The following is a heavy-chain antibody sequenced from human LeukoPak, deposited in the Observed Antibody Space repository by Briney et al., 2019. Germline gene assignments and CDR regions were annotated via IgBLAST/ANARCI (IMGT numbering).Heavy chain of an antibody. CDR2: IKTDGSST. Sequence: GGSLRLSCAASGFTFRSYWMHWVRQAPGKGLVWVSRIKTDGSSTTYADFVKGRFTISRDNAKNTLNLQMNSLRAEDTAVYYCARDLGQYYDTSDNWFDPWGQGTLVTVSS. V-gene: IGHV3-74*01. CDR3: ARDLGQYYDTSDNWFDP. D-gene: IGHD3-22*01. J-gene: IGHJ5*02. CDR1: GFTFRSYW.